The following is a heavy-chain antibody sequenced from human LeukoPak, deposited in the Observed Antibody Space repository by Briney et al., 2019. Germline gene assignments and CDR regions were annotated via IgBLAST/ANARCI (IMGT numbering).Heavy chain of an antibody. CDR2: IIPIFGTA. J-gene: IGHJ4*02. D-gene: IGHD4-17*01. V-gene: IGHV1-69*05. CDR3: ARGATVLLFDY. CDR1: GGTFSSYA. Sequence: GASVKVSCKASGGTFSSYAISWVRQAPGQGLEWMGGIIPIFGTANYAQKLQGRVTMTTDTSTSTAYMELRSLRSDDTAVYYCARGATVLLFDYWGQGTLVTVSS.